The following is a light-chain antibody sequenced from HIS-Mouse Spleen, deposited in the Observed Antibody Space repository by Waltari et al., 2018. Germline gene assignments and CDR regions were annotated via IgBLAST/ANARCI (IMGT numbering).Light chain of an antibody. J-gene: IGKJ2*01. V-gene: IGKV3-15*01. CDR3: QQYNNWPPYT. Sequence: EIVMTQSPATLSVSPGERATISCRASQSVSSNLAWYQQKPGQAPRLLIYVASTRATGIPARFSGSGSGTEFTLTISSLQSEDVAVYYCQQYNNWPPYTFGQGTKLEIK. CDR2: VAS. CDR1: QSVSSN.